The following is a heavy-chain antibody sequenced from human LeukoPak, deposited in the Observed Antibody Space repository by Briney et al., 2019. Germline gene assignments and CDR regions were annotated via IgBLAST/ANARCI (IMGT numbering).Heavy chain of an antibody. J-gene: IGHJ3*02. CDR2: IYYSGST. V-gene: IGHV4-39*02. D-gene: IGHD2/OR15-2a*01. CDR3: ARDSSMGRAFDI. Sequence: PSETLSLTCTVSGGSISGSSYYWGWIRQPPGKGLEWIGSIYYSGSTYYNPSLKSRVIISVDTSKNQFSLKLSSVTAADTAVYYCARDSSMGRAFDIWGQGTMVTVSS. CDR1: GGSISGSSYY.